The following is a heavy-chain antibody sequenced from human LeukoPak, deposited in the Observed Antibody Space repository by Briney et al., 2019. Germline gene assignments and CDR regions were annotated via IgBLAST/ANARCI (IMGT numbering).Heavy chain of an antibody. V-gene: IGHV3-30*18. CDR3: AKDGLAAALDY. D-gene: IGHD6-13*01. J-gene: IGHJ4*02. CDR1: GFTFSSYG. CDR2: ISYDGSNK. Sequence: PGGSLRLSYAASGFTFSSYGMHLVRQAPATGLEWVAVISYDGSNKYYADSVKGRFTISRDNSKNTLYLQMNSLRAEDTAVYYCAKDGLAAALDYWGQGTLVTVSS.